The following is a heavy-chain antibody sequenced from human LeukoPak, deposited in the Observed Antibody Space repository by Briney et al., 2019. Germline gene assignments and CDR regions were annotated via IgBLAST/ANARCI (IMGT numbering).Heavy chain of an antibody. CDR2: ISSSGSTI. D-gene: IGHD3-10*01. CDR1: GFTFSDYY. V-gene: IGHV3-11*04. Sequence: GGSLRLSCAASGFTFSDYYMSLIRQAPGKGPEWVSYISSSGSTIYYADSLKGRFTISRDNAKNSLYLQMNSLRAEDTAVYYCARVRMVRGVTYYYYYMDVWGKGTTVTVSS. J-gene: IGHJ6*03. CDR3: ARVRMVRGVTYYYYYMDV.